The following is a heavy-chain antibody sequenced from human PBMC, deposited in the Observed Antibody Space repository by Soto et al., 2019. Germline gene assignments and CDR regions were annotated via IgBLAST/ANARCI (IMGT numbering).Heavy chain of an antibody. CDR1: GYSFTNYW. CDR3: ARIESIARNWFDP. Sequence: PGESLKISCNGSGYSFTNYWISWVRLMPGKGLEWMGNIDPVDSYTNYGPSFQGHVTFSVDTSISTAYLQWSSLKASDTAMYYCARIESIARNWFDPWGQGTLVTVSS. J-gene: IGHJ5*02. CDR2: IDPVDSYT. D-gene: IGHD6-13*01. V-gene: IGHV5-10-1*01.